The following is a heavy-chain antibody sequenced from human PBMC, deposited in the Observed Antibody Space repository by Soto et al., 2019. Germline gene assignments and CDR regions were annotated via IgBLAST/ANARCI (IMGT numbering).Heavy chain of an antibody. J-gene: IGHJ4*02. Sequence: GGSLRLSCAASGFTFSSYAMSRVRQAPGKGLEWVSAISGSGGSTYYADSVKGRFTISRDNSKNTLYLQMNSLRAEDTAVYYCAKDPIRYYDSSGYLDYFDYWGQGTLVTVSS. CDR1: GFTFSSYA. CDR2: ISGSGGST. V-gene: IGHV3-23*01. CDR3: AKDPIRYYDSSGYLDYFDY. D-gene: IGHD3-22*01.